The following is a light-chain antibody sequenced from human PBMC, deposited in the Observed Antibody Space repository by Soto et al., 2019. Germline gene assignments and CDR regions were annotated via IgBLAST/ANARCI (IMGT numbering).Light chain of an antibody. V-gene: IGKV3-15*01. Sequence: IVMTQSPATLSVSPGERATLSCRASQSVGSSLAWYQQKRGQAPRLLIHGASTRATGIPARFSGSGSGTEFTLTVSILQSEDFAVYYCQQYNNWLSFGGGTKVEIK. CDR2: GAS. CDR1: QSVGSS. J-gene: IGKJ4*01. CDR3: QQYNNWLS.